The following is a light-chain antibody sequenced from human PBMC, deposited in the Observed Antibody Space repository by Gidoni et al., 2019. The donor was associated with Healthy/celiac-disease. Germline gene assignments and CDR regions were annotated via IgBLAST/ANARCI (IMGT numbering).Light chain of an antibody. J-gene: IGKJ1*01. V-gene: IGKV1-6*01. CDR2: AAS. Sequence: AIPTTQSPSSLSASVGDRVTITCRARQGIRQDFGWYQQKPGKASKLLVYAASSLQSGVASRFSGTGSGTDCTLPISSPQPADFATYYCLQDYNYPPTFGPGTKVEIK. CDR1: QGIRQD. CDR3: LQDYNYPPT.